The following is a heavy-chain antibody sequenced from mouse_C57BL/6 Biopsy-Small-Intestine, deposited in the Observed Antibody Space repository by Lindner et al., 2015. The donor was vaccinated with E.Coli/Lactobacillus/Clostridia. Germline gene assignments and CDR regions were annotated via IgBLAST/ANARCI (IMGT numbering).Heavy chain of an antibody. J-gene: IGHJ1*01. CDR2: INPSSGYT. CDR3: ARSGSNYVRSYWYFDV. D-gene: IGHD2-5*01. CDR1: GYTFTSYW. Sequence: LQESGPELVKPGDSVKMSCKASGYTFTSYWMHWVKQRPGQGLEWIGYINPSSGYTEYNQKFKDKATLTADKSSSTAYMQLSSLTSEDSAVYYCARSGSNYVRSYWYFDVWGAGTTATVSS. V-gene: IGHV1S26*01.